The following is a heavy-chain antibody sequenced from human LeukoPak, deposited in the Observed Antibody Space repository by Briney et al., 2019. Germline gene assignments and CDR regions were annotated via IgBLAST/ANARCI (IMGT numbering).Heavy chain of an antibody. D-gene: IGHD2-2*01. V-gene: IGHV1-8*01. J-gene: IGHJ4*02. CDR3: ARGYCSSTSCPPFDY. Sequence: GASVKLSCKASGDTFTNYEINWVREATGQGLEWMGGVSPYSGNTGYAQKFQGRVTMTRNTSISTAYMELSGLRSEDTAVYYCARGYCSSTSCPPFDYWGQGTLVTVSS. CDR1: GDTFTNYE. CDR2: VSPYSGNT.